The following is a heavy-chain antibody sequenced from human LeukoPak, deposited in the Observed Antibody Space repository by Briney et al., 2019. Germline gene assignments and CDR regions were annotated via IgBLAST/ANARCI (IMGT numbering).Heavy chain of an antibody. D-gene: IGHD2-2*01. CDR3: ARPYCSSTSCYHSYAFDI. CDR1: GGTFSSYA. CDR2: IIPIFGTA. Sequence: SVKVSCKASGGTFSSYAISWVRQAPGQGLEWMGGIIPIFGTANYAQKFQGRVTITTDGSTSTAYMELSSLRSEDTAVYYCARPYCSSTSCYHSYAFDIWGQGTMVTVSS. J-gene: IGHJ3*02. V-gene: IGHV1-69*05.